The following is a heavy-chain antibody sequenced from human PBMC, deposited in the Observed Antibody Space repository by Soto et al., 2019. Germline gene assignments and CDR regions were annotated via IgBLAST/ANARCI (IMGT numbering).Heavy chain of an antibody. Sequence: SETLSLTCTVSGGSISSGGYFWSWIRQHPEKGLDWIGCIYYSGTTYYNPSLKSRMTMSIDTSKNQFSLELRSVTAADTAMYYCAQKIAATDTGRTFDIWGRGTMVTVSS. CDR3: AQKIAATDTGRTFDI. CDR2: IYYSGTT. D-gene: IGHD6-13*01. J-gene: IGHJ3*02. V-gene: IGHV4-31*03. CDR1: GGSISSGGYF.